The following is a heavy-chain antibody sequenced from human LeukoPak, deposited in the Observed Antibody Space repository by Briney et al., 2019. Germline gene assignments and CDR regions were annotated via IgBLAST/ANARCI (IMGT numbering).Heavy chain of an antibody. J-gene: IGHJ6*02. D-gene: IGHD3-10*01. CDR3: ARDSCFGELPGTYYYYGMDV. CDR1: GYTFTGYY. CDR2: INPNSGAT. V-gene: IGHV1-2*02. Sequence: ASVKVSCKASGYTFTGYYMHWVRQAPGQGLEWMGWINPNSGATNYAQQFKGRVTMTRDTSTSTAYMELSRLRSNDTAVYYCARDSCFGELPGTYYYYGMDVWGQGTTFTASS.